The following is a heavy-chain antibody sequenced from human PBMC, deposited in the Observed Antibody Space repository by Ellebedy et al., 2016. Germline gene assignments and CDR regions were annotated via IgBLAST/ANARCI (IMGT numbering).Heavy chain of an antibody. CDR1: GFTFSSYG. CDR2: IWYDGSNK. J-gene: IGHJ4*02. V-gene: IGHV3-33*01. CDR3: ARDYGPYCSSTSCYTNY. D-gene: IGHD2-2*02. Sequence: GGSLRLXXAASGFTFSSYGMHWVRQAPGKGLEWVAVIWYDGSNKYYADSVKGRFTISRDNSKNTLYLQMNSLRAEDTAVYYCARDYGPYCSSTSCYTNYWGQGTLVTVSS.